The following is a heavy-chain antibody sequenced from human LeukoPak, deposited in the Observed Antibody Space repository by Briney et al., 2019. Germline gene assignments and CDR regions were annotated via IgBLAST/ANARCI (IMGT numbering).Heavy chain of an antibody. D-gene: IGHD3-10*01. V-gene: IGHV3-21*01. J-gene: IGHJ6*02. CDR1: GFTFSSYN. Sequence: GGSLRLSCAASGFTFSSYNMDWVRQAPGKGLEWVSSISRSSIYIYYADSVKGRFTISRDNAENSLYLQMNSLRAEDTAVYYCARDSGDGSGSYYAYGMDVWGQGTTVTVSS. CDR3: ARDSGDGSGSYYAYGMDV. CDR2: ISRSSIYI.